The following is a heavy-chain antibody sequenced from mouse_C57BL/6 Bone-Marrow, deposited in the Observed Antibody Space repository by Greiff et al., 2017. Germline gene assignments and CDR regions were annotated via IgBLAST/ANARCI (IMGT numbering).Heavy chain of an antibody. CDR2: IYPGDGDT. J-gene: IGHJ2*01. CDR1: GYAFSSSW. CDR3: ARTLITTVVAGDY. D-gene: IGHD1-1*01. V-gene: IGHV1-82*01. Sequence: QVQLQQSGPELVKPGASVKISCKASGYAFSSSWMNWVKQRPGKGLEWSGRIYPGDGDTNYNGKFKGKATLTADKSSSTAYMQLSSLTSEDSAVYFCARTLITTVVAGDYWGQGTTLTVSS.